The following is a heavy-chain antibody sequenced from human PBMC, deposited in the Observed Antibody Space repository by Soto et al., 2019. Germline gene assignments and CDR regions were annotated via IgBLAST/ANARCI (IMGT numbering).Heavy chain of an antibody. Sequence: PGGSLRLSCAASGFTFSSYWMSWVRQAPGKGLEWVANIKQDGSEKYYVDSVKGRFTISRDNAKNSLYLQMNSLRAEDTAVYYCASGNYDILTGYSNSDAFDIWGQGTMVTVSS. D-gene: IGHD3-9*01. V-gene: IGHV3-7*01. CDR1: GFTFSSYW. CDR3: ASGNYDILTGYSNSDAFDI. J-gene: IGHJ3*02. CDR2: IKQDGSEK.